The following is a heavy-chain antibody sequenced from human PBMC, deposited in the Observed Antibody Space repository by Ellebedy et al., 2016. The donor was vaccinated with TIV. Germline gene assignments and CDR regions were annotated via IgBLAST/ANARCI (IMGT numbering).Heavy chain of an antibody. CDR1: GFTFSDHY. D-gene: IGHD3-3*01. CDR3: ARGPATIFGVVKPLDY. J-gene: IGHJ4*02. CDR2: SRDKGHTYTT. V-gene: IGHV3-72*01. Sequence: GGSLRLSCAASGFTFSDHYMDWVRQAPGRGLEWVARSRDKGHTYTTEYAASVKGRFIISRDGSKNSVYLQMNSLRAEDTAVYYCARGPATIFGVVKPLDYWGQGTLVTVSS.